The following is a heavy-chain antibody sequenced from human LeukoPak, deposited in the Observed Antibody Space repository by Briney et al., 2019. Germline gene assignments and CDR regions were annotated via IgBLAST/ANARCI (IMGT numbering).Heavy chain of an antibody. CDR3: ATDSGSPFDY. CDR1: GYTLTELP. V-gene: IGHV1-24*01. Sequence: AASVKVSFKVSGYTLTELPMHWVRQAPGKGLEWMGGFDPEDGETIYAQKFQGRVTMTEDTSTDTAYMELSSLRSEDTAVYYCATDSGSPFDYWGQGTLVTVSS. J-gene: IGHJ4*02. CDR2: FDPEDGET. D-gene: IGHD1-26*01.